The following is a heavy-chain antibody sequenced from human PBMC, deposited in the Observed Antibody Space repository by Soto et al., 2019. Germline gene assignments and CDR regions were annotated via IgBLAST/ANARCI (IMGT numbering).Heavy chain of an antibody. D-gene: IGHD3-3*01. V-gene: IGHV4-39*01. Sequence: SETLSLTCTVSGGSISSSSYYWGWIRQPPGKGLEWIGSIYYSGSTYYNPSLKSRVTISVDTSKNQFSLKLSSVTAADTAVYYCTRQVYYDFWSGYPEPDYYYYMDVWGKGTTVTVSS. CDR1: GGSISSSSYY. J-gene: IGHJ6*03. CDR3: TRQVYYDFWSGYPEPDYYYYMDV. CDR2: IYYSGST.